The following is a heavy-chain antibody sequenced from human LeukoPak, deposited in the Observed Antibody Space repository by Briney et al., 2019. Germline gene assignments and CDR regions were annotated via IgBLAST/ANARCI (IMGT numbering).Heavy chain of an antibody. J-gene: IGHJ4*02. CDR2: INPSGGST. D-gene: IGHD3-22*01. V-gene: IGHV1-46*01. Sequence: VASVKVSCKASGYTFTSYYMHWVRQAPGQGLEWMGIINPSGGSTSYAQKFQGRVTMTRDTSTSTVYMELTSLKSEDTAVYYCARAPNYYDSSGYYSQFDYWGQGTLVTVSS. CDR1: GYTFTSYY. CDR3: ARAPNYYDSSGYYSQFDY.